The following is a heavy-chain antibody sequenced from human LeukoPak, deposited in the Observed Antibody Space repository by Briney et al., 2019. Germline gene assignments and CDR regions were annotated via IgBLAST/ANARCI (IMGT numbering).Heavy chain of an antibody. Sequence: SETLSLTCTVSGGSISSGAYFWRWIRQPPVKGLEWIGRIYTGGSTNYNPSLKSRVTMSVDTSRNQFSLRLSSVTAADTAVYYCASEVPASIDYFQHWGQGTLVTVSS. D-gene: IGHD2-2*02. J-gene: IGHJ1*01. CDR2: IYTGGST. V-gene: IGHV4-61*02. CDR3: ASEVPASIDYFQH. CDR1: GGSISSGAYF.